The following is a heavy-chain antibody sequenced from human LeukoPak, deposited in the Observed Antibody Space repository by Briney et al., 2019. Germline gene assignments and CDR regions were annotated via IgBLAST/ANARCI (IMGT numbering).Heavy chain of an antibody. CDR3: ARVSPMVRGVIDY. CDR2: IYHSGST. V-gene: IGHV4-4*02. CDR1: GLYIHSRNW. J-gene: IGHJ4*02. Sequence: SGTLSLTCAVSGLYIHSRNWGSWARQPPGQGLEWSGEIYHSGSTNYNPSLKSRVTISVDKSKNQFSLKLSSVTAADTAVYYCARVSPMVRGVIDYWGQGTLVTVSS. D-gene: IGHD3-10*01.